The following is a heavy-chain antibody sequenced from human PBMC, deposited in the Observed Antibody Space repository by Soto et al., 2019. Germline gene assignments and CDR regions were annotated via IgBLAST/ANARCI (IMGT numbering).Heavy chain of an antibody. J-gene: IGHJ4*02. V-gene: IGHV5-51*01. D-gene: IGHD2-2*01. CDR2: IYPGDSDS. CDR3: ANHEGYCSTPTCSNFDY. CDR1: GFTFTSYW. Sequence: PGESLKISCKGSGFTFTSYWIAWVRQMPGKGLEWMGIIYPGDSDSSYSPSFQGQVTVSADKSINTAYLHWSSLKASDTAIHYCANHEGYCSTPTCSNFDYWGEGALVTVSS.